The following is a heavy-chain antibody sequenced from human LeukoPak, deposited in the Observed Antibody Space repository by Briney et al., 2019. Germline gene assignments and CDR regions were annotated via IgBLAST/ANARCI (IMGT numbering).Heavy chain of an antibody. J-gene: IGHJ4*02. V-gene: IGHV3-53*01. CDR1: GFTVSSNY. CDR3: ARLTVTYYFDY. CDR2: IYSGGTT. Sequence: QPGGSLRLSCAASGFTVSSNYMSWVRQAPGKGLEWVSVIYSGGTTYYADSVKGRFTISRDNSKNTLYLQMSNLRAEDTAVYYCARLTVTYYFDYWGQGTLVTVSS. D-gene: IGHD4-17*01.